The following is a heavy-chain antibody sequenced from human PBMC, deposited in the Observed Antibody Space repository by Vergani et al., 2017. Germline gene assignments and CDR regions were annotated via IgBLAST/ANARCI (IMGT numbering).Heavy chain of an antibody. V-gene: IGHV3-23*01. CDR1: GFTFSSYA. CDR2: ISGSGWST. Sequence: EVQLLESGGGLVQPGGSLRLSCAASGFTFSSYAMSWVRQAPGKGLEWVSAISGSGWSTYYADSVKGRFTISRDNSKNTLYLQMNSLRAEDTAVYYCAKDPLAGEVTKDYWGQGTLVTVSS. J-gene: IGHJ4*02. D-gene: IGHD3-10*01. CDR3: AKDPLAGEVTKDY.